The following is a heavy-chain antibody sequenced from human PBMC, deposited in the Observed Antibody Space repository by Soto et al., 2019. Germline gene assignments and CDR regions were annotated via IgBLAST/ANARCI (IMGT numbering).Heavy chain of an antibody. CDR1: GGSISSYY. CDR3: ARLYCSGGSCPLGP. V-gene: IGHV4-59*01. CDR2: IYYSGST. J-gene: IGHJ5*02. D-gene: IGHD2-15*01. Sequence: PSETLSLTCPVSGGSISSYYWSWIRQPPGKGLEWIGYIYYSGSTNYNPSLKSRVTISVDTSKNQFSLKLSSVTAADTVVYYCARLYCSGGSCPLGPWGQGTLVTVSS.